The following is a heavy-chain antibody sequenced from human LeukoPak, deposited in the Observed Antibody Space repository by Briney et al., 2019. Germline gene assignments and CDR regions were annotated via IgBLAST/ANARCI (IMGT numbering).Heavy chain of an antibody. V-gene: IGHV3-48*03. Sequence: GGSLRLSCAASGFTFSSYEMNWVRQAPGKGLEWVSYISSLSGTIDYADSVKGRFIISRENAQNSLFLQVNSLRAEDTAGYYCVRDQGGAVSYWGQGTLVTVSS. CDR2: ISSLSGTI. J-gene: IGHJ4*02. D-gene: IGHD3-16*01. CDR1: GFTFSSYE. CDR3: VRDQGGAVSY.